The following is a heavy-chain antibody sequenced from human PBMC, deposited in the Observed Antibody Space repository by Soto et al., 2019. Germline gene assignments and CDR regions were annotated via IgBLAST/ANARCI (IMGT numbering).Heavy chain of an antibody. D-gene: IGHD5-18*01. CDR1: GYAFSSYD. J-gene: IGHJ4*02. CDR2: MNPNSGNT. Sequence: QVQLVQSGAEVKKPGASVKVSCKASGYAFSSYDINWVRQATGQGLEWMGWMNPNSGNTGYAQKFQGRVTMTRNTSISTAYMQLSSLRSEDTAVHYCAREKSYGYSDYWGQGTLVNVSS. CDR3: AREKSYGYSDY. V-gene: IGHV1-8*01.